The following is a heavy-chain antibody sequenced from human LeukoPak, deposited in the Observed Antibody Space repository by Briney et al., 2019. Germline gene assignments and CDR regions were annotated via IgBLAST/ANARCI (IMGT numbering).Heavy chain of an antibody. CDR2: ISAYNGNT. V-gene: IGHV1-18*01. J-gene: IGHJ6*03. D-gene: IGHD3-9*01. CDR1: GYTFTSYG. Sequence: ASVKVSCKASGYTFTSYGISWVRQAPGQGLEWMGWISAYNGNTNYAQKLQGRVTMTTDTSTSTAYMELRSLRSDDTAVYYCARGSYNFDWLRSYYYYYYMDVWGKGTTVTVSS. CDR3: ARGSYNFDWLRSYYYYYYMDV.